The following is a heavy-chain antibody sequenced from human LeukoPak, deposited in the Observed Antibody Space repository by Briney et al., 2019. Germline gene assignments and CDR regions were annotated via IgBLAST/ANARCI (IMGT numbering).Heavy chain of an antibody. V-gene: IGHV3-74*01. CDR2: IKYDGSTI. CDR1: GFTFSSHW. Sequence: GGSLRLSCAASGFTFSSHWMHWVRQAPGKGLVWVSRIKYDGSTISYADSVKGRFTISRDNAKNTMYLQMNSLRAEDTAVYYCVRDGVGAPPFDYWGQGTLVT. J-gene: IGHJ4*02. D-gene: IGHD1-26*01. CDR3: VRDGVGAPPFDY.